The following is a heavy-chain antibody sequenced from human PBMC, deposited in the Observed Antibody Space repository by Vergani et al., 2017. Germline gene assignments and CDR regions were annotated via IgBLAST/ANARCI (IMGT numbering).Heavy chain of an antibody. J-gene: IGHJ4*02. CDR2: ISYDGSNK. V-gene: IGHV3-30*18. Sequence: VQLVESGGGLVQPGGSLRLSCAASGFTFSSYGMHWVRQAPGKGLEWVAVISYDGSNKYYADSVKGRFTISRDNSKNTLYLQMNSLRAEDTAVYYCAKDPNCYGSGSYGLGFDYWGQGTLVTVSS. CDR1: GFTFSSYG. CDR3: AKDPNCYGSGSYGLGFDY. D-gene: IGHD3-10*01.